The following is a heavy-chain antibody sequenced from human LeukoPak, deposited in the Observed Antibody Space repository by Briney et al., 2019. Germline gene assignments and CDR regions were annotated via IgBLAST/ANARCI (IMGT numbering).Heavy chain of an antibody. D-gene: IGHD3-22*01. V-gene: IGHV4-61*02. CDR1: GGSISSGGYY. J-gene: IGHJ5*02. CDR3: ARDFSGYSEFDP. CDR2: IYTSGST. Sequence: SETLSLTCTVSGGSISSGGYYWSWIRQHPGKGLEWIGRIYTSGSTNYNPSLKSRVTISVDTSKNQFSLKLSSVTAADTAVYYCARDFSGYSEFDPWGQGTLVTVSS.